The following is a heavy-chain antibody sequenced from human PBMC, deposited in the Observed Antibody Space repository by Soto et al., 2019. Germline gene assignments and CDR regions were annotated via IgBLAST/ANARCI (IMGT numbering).Heavy chain of an antibody. CDR1: GFTFSSYG. CDR3: ARGHYDFWSGYYSYYYGMDV. V-gene: IGHV3-33*01. J-gene: IGHJ6*02. CDR2: IWYDGSNK. D-gene: IGHD3-3*01. Sequence: PGGSLRLSCAGSGFTFSSYGMHWVRQAPGKGLEWVAVIWYDGSNKYYADSVKGRFTISRDNSKNTLYLQMNSLRAEDTAVYYCARGHYDFWSGYYSYYYGMDVWGQGTIVTVSS.